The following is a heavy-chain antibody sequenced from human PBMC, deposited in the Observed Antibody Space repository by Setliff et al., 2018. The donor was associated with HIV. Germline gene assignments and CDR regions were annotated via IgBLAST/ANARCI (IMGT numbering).Heavy chain of an antibody. V-gene: IGHV1-2*06. CDR1: GYTFTSYG. D-gene: IGHD3-16*01. J-gene: IGHJ4*02. CDR2: INPNSGGT. Sequence: ASVKVSCKASGYTFTSYGISWVRQAPGQGLEWMGRINPNSGGTNYAQKFQGRVTMTRDTSISTAYMELSRLRSDDTAVYYCARIGGRSRQEDYWGQGTLVTVSS. CDR3: ARIGGRSRQEDY.